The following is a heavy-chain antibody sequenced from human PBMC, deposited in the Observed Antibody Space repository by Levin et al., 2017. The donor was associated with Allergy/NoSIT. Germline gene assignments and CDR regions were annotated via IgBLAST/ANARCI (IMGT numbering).Heavy chain of an antibody. Sequence: SETLSLTCTVSGGSISSSTYYWGWIRQPPGQGLEWIGSIYYSGSTYYNPSLKSRVTISVDTSKNQFSLKMSSVTAAATAVYCCARERDYDSTGYYRYFDYWGQGTLVSVFS. CDR2: IYYSGST. CDR1: GGSISSSTYY. J-gene: IGHJ4*02. D-gene: IGHD3-22*01. V-gene: IGHV4-39*07. CDR3: ARERDYDSTGYYRYFDY.